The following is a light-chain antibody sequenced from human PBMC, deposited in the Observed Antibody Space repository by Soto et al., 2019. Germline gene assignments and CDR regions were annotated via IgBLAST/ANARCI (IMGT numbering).Light chain of an antibody. J-gene: IGKJ4*01. CDR1: QDIIKY. Sequence: IQMTQSPSSLSASVGHIFTINCRASQDIIKYLHWYQKKSGEAPKLLIYGASILQGGVPARLIGSGSGTHLTITISSLKNEDFETYYCQQSFRNTLTFGGGTKVDIK. V-gene: IGKV1-39*01. CDR3: QQSFRNTLT. CDR2: GAS.